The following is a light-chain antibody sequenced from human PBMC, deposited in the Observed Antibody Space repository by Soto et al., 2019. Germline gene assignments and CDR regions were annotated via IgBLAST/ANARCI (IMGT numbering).Light chain of an antibody. J-gene: IGKJ4*02. CDR3: QQANSFPPT. Sequence: DIQMTQSPSSVSASVGDRVTITCRASQGIRSWLAWYQQKPGKAPKLLLYAASSLQSGAPSRFIGSGSGTDFTLAIGSLQPEDVGTYYCQQANSFPPTFGGGTKVEIK. CDR1: QGIRSW. CDR2: AAS. V-gene: IGKV1D-12*01.